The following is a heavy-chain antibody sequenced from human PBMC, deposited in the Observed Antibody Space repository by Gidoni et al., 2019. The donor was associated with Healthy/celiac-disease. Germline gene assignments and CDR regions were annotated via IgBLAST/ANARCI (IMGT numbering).Heavy chain of an antibody. CDR1: GFTFSSYS. Sequence: EVQLPESAGGLVYPGGALRLTCDSRGFTFSSYSMNWVSSISSSSSYRYYADSVKGRLTISRDNAKNSLYLQMDSLRAEDTAVYDCARDQRYPYPTQYWYFGLWGRGTLGTVSS. J-gene: IGHJ2*01. V-gene: IGHV3-21*01. D-gene: IGHD2-2*02. CDR3: ARDQRYPYPTQYWYFGL. CDR2: ISSSSSYR.